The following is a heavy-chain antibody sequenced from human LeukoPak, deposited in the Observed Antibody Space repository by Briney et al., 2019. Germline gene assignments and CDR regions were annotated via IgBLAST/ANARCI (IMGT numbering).Heavy chain of an antibody. CDR3: ARVSDIVVVPAARHWYFDL. Sequence: SVKVSCKASGGTFSSYAISWVRQAPGQGLEWMGGIIPIFGTASYAQKFQGRVTITADESTSTAYMELSSLRSEDTAVYYCARVSDIVVVPAARHWYFDLWGRGTLVTVSS. J-gene: IGHJ2*01. CDR1: GGTFSSYA. V-gene: IGHV1-69*13. CDR2: IIPIFGTA. D-gene: IGHD2-2*01.